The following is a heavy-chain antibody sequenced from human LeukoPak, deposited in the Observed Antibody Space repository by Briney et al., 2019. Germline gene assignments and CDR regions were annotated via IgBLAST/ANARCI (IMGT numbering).Heavy chain of an antibody. D-gene: IGHD5-12*01. V-gene: IGHV4-39*07. CDR2: INHSGST. J-gene: IGHJ4*02. CDR3: ARLGYSGLFDY. CDR1: GGSISSSTYY. Sequence: SETLSLTCTVSGGSISSSTYYWSWIRQPPGKGLEWIGEINHSGSTNYNPSLKSRVTISVDTSKNQFSLKLSSVTAADTAVYYCARLGYSGLFDYWGQGTLVTVSS.